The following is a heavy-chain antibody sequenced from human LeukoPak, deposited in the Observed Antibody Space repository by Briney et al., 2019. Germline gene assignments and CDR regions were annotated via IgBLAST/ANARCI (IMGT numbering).Heavy chain of an antibody. Sequence: PSETLSLTCTVSGGSISSGGYYWSWIRQPPGKGLEWIGYIYHSGSTYYNPSLKSRVTISVDRSKNQFSLKLSSVTAADTAVYYCARDEAFDIWGQGTMVTISS. CDR1: GGSISSGGYY. J-gene: IGHJ3*02. V-gene: IGHV4-30-2*01. CDR3: ARDEAFDI. CDR2: IYHSGST.